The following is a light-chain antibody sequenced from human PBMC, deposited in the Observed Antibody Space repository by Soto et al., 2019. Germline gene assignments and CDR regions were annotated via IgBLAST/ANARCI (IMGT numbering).Light chain of an antibody. CDR2: KAS. CDR1: QSIGIW. Sequence: IQMTQSPSTLSASVGDRVAITCRASQSIGIWLAWYQQKPVKAPRFLIYKASSLESGVTSRFSGSGYGTDFALTISSLQPDDFVTYYCQQYNYYSWTFGQGTKVEIK. CDR3: QQYNYYSWT. J-gene: IGKJ1*01. V-gene: IGKV1-5*03.